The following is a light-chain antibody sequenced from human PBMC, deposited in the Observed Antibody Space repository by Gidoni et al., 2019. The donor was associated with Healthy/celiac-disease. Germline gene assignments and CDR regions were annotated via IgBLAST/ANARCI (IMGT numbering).Light chain of an antibody. J-gene: IGKJ2*01. CDR1: QDISNY. Sequence: DIQMTQSPSSLSASVGDSVTITCQASQDISNYLNWYQQKPRKAPKLLIYDASNLETGVPSRFSGSGSGTDFTFTISSLQPEDIATYYCQQYDNLPMYTFGQGTKLEIK. CDR3: QQYDNLPMYT. V-gene: IGKV1-33*01. CDR2: DAS.